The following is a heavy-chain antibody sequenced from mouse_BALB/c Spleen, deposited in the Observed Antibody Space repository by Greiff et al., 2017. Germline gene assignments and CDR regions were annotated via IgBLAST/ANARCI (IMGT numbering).Heavy chain of an antibody. D-gene: IGHD1-1*01. CDR1: GYSITSGYY. CDR2: ISYDGSN. CDR3: ARDPITTVNDWYFDV. Sequence: EVQLQESGPGLVKPSQSLSLTCSVTGYSITSGYYWNWIRQFPGNKLEWMGYISYDGSNNYNPSLKNRISITRDTSKNQFFLKLNSVTTEDTATYYCARDPITTVNDWYFDVWGAGTTVTVSS. V-gene: IGHV3-6*02. J-gene: IGHJ1*01.